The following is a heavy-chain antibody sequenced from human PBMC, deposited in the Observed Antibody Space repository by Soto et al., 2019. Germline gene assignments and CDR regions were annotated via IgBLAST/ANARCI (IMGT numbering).Heavy chain of an antibody. CDR1: GFPFSTYT. J-gene: IGHJ6*02. CDR2: ITSSSSRNI. CDR3: ARDGPVFGAIPRMDI. V-gene: IGHV3-21*02. D-gene: IGHD3-3*01. Sequence: EVQLVESGGGLVKPGGSLRLSCSASGFPFSTYTMYWVRQAPGKGLEWVSSITSSSSRNIFYADSVKGRFTISRDNANNMIFLQMNNLRVEDTAVYYCARDGPVFGAIPRMDIWGHGTTVTVSS.